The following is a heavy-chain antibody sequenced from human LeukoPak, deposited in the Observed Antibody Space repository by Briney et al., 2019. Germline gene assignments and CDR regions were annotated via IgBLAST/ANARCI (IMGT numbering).Heavy chain of an antibody. V-gene: IGHV1-2*02. Sequence: GASVKVSCKAYGYTFTGYYMHWVRQGPGQGLEWMGSINPNSGGTNYAQKCQGRVTMTRDTTISTDYMELSRLRSYDTAVYYCARVRLPTYYFEYWGQGTLVTVFS. CDR1: GYTFTGYY. D-gene: IGHD5-18*01. CDR3: ARVRLPTYYFEY. J-gene: IGHJ4*02. CDR2: INPNSGGT.